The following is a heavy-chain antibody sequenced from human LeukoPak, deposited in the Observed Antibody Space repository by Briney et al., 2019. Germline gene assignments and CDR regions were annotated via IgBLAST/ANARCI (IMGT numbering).Heavy chain of an antibody. CDR3: AKDPAPIVVVIPNYFDY. D-gene: IGHD3-22*01. V-gene: IGHV3-23*01. CDR1: GFTFNSYA. J-gene: IGHJ4*02. Sequence: GGSLRLSCAASGFTFNSYAMSWVRQAPGKGLEWVSAISGSGGSTYYADSVKGRFTISRDNSRNTLYLQMNSLRAEDTAVYYCAKDPAPIVVVIPNYFDYWGQGTLVTVSS. CDR2: ISGSGGST.